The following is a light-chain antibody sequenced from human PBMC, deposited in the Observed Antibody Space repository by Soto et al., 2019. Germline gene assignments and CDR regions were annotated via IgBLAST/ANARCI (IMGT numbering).Light chain of an antibody. V-gene: IGKV1-5*01. CDR1: QTISSW. Sequence: DIQMTQSPSTLSGSVGDRVTITCRASQTISSWLAWYQQKPGKAPKLLMYGISRRATGIPDRFSGSGSGTDFTLTITRLEPEDFAVYYCQQYVTSSPRTFGQGTKVDIK. J-gene: IGKJ1*01. CDR2: GIS. CDR3: QQYVTSSPRT.